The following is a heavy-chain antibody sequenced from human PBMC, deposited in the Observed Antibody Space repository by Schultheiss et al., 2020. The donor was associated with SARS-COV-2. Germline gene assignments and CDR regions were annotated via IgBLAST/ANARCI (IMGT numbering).Heavy chain of an antibody. Sequence: SETLSLTCTVSGGSISSGGYYWSWIRQPAGKGLEWIGRIYTSGSTYYNPSLKSRVTISVDTSKNQFSLKLSSVTAADTAVYYCARLEWLGPFDYWGQGTLVTVSS. CDR2: IYTSGST. V-gene: IGHV4-61*02. D-gene: IGHD6-19*01. CDR3: ARLEWLGPFDY. CDR1: GGSISSGGYY. J-gene: IGHJ4*02.